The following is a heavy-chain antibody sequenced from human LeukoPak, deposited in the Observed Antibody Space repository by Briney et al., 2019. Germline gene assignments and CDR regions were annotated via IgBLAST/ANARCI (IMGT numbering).Heavy chain of an antibody. CDR3: TIAAAGTRREFAY. Sequence: GGSLRLSCAASGFTFSGSAMHWVRQASGKGLEWVGRIRSKANSYATAYAASVKGMFTISRDDSKNTAYLQMNSLKTEDTAVYYCTIAAAGTRREFAYWGQGTLVTVSS. J-gene: IGHJ4*02. D-gene: IGHD6-13*01. CDR2: IRSKANSYAT. V-gene: IGHV3-73*01. CDR1: GFTFSGSA.